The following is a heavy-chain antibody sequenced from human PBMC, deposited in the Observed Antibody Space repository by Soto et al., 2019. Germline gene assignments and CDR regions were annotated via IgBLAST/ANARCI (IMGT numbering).Heavy chain of an antibody. V-gene: IGHV3-30*18. D-gene: IGHD6-13*01. Sequence: QVQLVESGGGVVQPGRSLRLSCAASGFTFSSYGMHWVRQAPGKGLEWVAVISYDGRNKYYADSVKGRFTISRDNSKNTLYLQMNSLRAEDTAVYYCANDKQPRGVYYYGMDVWGQGTTVTVS. CDR2: ISYDGRNK. CDR1: GFTFSSYG. J-gene: IGHJ6*02. CDR3: ANDKQPRGVYYYGMDV.